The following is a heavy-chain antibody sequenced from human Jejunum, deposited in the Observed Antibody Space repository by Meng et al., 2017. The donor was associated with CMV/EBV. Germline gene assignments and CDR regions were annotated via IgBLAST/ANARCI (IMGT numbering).Heavy chain of an antibody. CDR3: ARWGVVDACDI. D-gene: IGHD2-2*01. CDR2: IQHSGRT. J-gene: IGHJ3*02. V-gene: IGHV4-59*01. CDR1: YY. Sequence: YYGNGRRQTQGKGREWSGYIQHSGRTTQNTSIDSRVTMSVDASKNQISLRLRSGTAADTAIYYCARWGVVDACDIWGQGTMVTVSS.